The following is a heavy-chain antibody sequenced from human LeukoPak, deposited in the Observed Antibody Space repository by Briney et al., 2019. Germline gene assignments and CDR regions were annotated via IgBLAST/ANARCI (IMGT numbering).Heavy chain of an antibody. CDR3: ARSIEDYYDNSGFYAY. CDR1: GFTFSTYW. CDR2: INSDESGR. J-gene: IGHJ4*02. Sequence: GGSLRLSCAASGFTFSTYWMHWVRQIPGKGLVWVSRINSDESGRSYADSVKGRFTISRDNAKNTLYLQMNSLRAEDTAVYYCARSIEDYYDNSGFYAYWGQGTLVTVSS. D-gene: IGHD3-22*01. V-gene: IGHV3-74*01.